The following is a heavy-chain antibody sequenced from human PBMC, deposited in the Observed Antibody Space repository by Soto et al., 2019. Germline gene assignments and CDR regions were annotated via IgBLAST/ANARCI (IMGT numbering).Heavy chain of an antibody. J-gene: IGHJ4*02. V-gene: IGHV1-69*04. CDR2: IFPLTDIP. Sequence: ASVKVSCKASGGTFRNYPINWVRQAPGQGLEWMGSIFPLTDIPDYAQNFQARLTISADKSTSTAHMELSSLTSDDTAMYFCARGPLVVLNYFESWGQGTLVTVSS. CDR3: ARGPLVVLNYFES. CDR1: GGTFRNYP.